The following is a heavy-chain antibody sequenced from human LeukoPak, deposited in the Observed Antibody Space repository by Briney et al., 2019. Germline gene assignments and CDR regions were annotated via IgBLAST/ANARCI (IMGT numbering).Heavy chain of an antibody. Sequence: SETLSLTCTVSGGSISSYYWSWIRQPPGKGLEWIGYIYYSGSTNYNPSLKSRVTISVDTSKNQFSLKLSSVTAADTAVYYCARSGYSGYDQGSNFDYWGQGTLVTVSS. CDR2: IYYSGST. D-gene: IGHD5-12*01. CDR3: ARSGYSGYDQGSNFDY. J-gene: IGHJ4*02. CDR1: GGSISSYY. V-gene: IGHV4-59*01.